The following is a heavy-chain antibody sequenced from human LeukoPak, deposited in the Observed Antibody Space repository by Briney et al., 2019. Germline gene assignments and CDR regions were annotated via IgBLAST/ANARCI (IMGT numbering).Heavy chain of an antibody. V-gene: IGHV3-7*01. J-gene: IGHJ4*02. CDR3: ATGTWLGNGY. CDR1: GFTFGSYW. Sequence: PGGSLRLSCAASGFTFGSYWMNWVRLAPGQGLEWVASVKEDGSEKHYVDSVKGRFTISRDNAKNSLYLQMNNMRVEDTAVYYCATGTWLGNGYWGQGTLVTVSS. D-gene: IGHD5-24*01. CDR2: VKEDGSEK.